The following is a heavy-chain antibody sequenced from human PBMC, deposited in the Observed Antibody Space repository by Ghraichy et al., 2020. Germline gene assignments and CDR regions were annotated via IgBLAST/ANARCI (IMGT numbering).Heavy chain of an antibody. J-gene: IGHJ1*01. D-gene: IGHD6-19*01. Sequence: GGSLRLSCAASELTFSNYAMSWVRQAPGKGLEWVSSISGSGGSTYYADSVKGRFTISRDNSKNTLYLQMNSLRAEDTAIYYCAKVPYSSGWHNEYLHHWGQGTLVTVSP. CDR1: ELTFSNYA. CDR3: AKVPYSSGWHNEYLHH. CDR2: ISGSGGST. V-gene: IGHV3-23*01.